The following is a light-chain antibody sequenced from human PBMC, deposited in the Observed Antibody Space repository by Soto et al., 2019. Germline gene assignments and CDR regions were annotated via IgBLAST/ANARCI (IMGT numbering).Light chain of an antibody. CDR1: QDISTY. CDR3: QQHRTYPYT. V-gene: IGKV1-9*01. CDR2: PAS. J-gene: IGKJ2*01. Sequence: DLHLTQSPSFLSASVGDRVTVTCRASQDISTYLAWFQQKPGKAPQLLVYPASTLQGGVPSRFSGRGSGTEFSLTISSLQPEDFATYYCQQHRTYPYTFGQGTKLDIK.